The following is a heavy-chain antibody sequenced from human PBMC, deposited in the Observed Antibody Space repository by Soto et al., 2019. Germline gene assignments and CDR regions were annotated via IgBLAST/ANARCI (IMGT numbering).Heavy chain of an antibody. CDR3: AHRGYGNYPRDNWFDP. Sequence: QITLKESGPTLVKPTQPLTLTCSFSGFSLRTGGRGVGWIRQPPGKALEWLALIYWNDDVRYSPSLMNRLTITKDTSKNQEVLTMTNMDPVDTATYYCAHRGYGNYPRDNWFDPWGQGTLVTVSS. CDR1: GFSLRTGGRG. V-gene: IGHV2-5*01. D-gene: IGHD4-17*01. J-gene: IGHJ5*02. CDR2: IYWNDDV.